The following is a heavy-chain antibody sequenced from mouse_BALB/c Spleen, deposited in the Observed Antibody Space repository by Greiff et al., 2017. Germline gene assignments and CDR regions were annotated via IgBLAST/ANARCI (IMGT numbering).Heavy chain of an antibody. V-gene: IGHV5-17*02. CDR3: ARGAYYGNYVAWFAY. CDR1: GFTFSSFG. J-gene: IGHJ3*01. Sequence: EVMLVESGGGLVQPGGSRKLSCAASGFTFSSFGMHWVRQAPEKGLEWVAYISSGSSTIYYADTVKGRFTISRDNPKNTLFLQMTSLRSEDTAMYYCARGAYYGNYVAWFAYWGQGTLVTVSA. D-gene: IGHD2-10*01. CDR2: ISSGSSTI.